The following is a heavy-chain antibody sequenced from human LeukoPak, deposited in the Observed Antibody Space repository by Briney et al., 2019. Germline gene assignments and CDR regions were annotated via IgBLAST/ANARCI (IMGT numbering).Heavy chain of an antibody. CDR3: VRGRYSSGWYRDKNWFDP. D-gene: IGHD6-19*01. V-gene: IGHV1-69*13. CDR2: IIPIFGTA. J-gene: IGHJ5*02. CDR1: GGTFSSYA. Sequence: ASVKVSCKASGGTFSSYAISWVRQAPGQGLEWMGGIIPIFGTANYAQKFQGRVTITADESTSTAYMELSSLRSEDTAVYYCVRGRYSSGWYRDKNWFDPWGQGTPVTVSS.